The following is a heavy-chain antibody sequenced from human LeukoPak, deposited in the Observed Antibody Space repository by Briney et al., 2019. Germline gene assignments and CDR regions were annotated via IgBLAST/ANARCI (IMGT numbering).Heavy chain of an antibody. J-gene: IGHJ4*02. D-gene: IGHD3-10*01. CDR2: INTDGSHT. CDR3: ARAYYSGSGSYGLDY. V-gene: IGHV3-74*01. CDR1: GFTFSSDW. Sequence: PGGSLRLSCEASGFTFSSDWMHWVRQVPGKGLVWVSRINTDGSHTSYADSVKGRFTISRDNAKNTLYLQMNSLRAEDTAVYYCARAYYSGSGSYGLDYWGQGTLVSVSS.